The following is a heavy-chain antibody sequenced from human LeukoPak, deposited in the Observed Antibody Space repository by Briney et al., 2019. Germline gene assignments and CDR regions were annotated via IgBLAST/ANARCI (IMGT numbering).Heavy chain of an antibody. V-gene: IGHV2-5*01. J-gene: IGHJ4*02. Sequence: SGPTLVKPTQTLTLTCTFSGFSLSTNGVGVGWIRQPPGKALEWLALIYWNDDKRYSPSLKSRLTITKDTSKNQVVLTMTNMDPVDTATYYCAHIIRVIPVSGRVDYWGQGTLVTVSS. D-gene: IGHD6-19*01. CDR3: AHIIRVIPVSGRVDY. CDR1: GFSLSTNGVG. CDR2: IYWNDDK.